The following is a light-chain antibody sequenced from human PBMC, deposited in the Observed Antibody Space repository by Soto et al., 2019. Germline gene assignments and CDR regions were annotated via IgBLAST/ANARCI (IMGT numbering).Light chain of an antibody. Sequence: QSALTQPPSASGSPGQSVTISCTGTSNDVGGYNYVAWYQQHPGKAPKLMIYEVSKRPSGVPDRFSGSKSGNTASLTVSGLQAEDEADYYCSSYAGSSNFVLFGGGTKLTVL. CDR1: SNDVGGYNY. V-gene: IGLV2-8*01. J-gene: IGLJ2*01. CDR3: SSYAGSSNFVL. CDR2: EVS.